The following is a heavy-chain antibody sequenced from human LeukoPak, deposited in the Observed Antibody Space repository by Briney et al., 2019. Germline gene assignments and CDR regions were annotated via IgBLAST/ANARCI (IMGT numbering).Heavy chain of an antibody. V-gene: IGHV4-39*02. CDR3: ARALPYGDLDP. Sequence: SETLSLTCTVSSASISSSPYFWGWIRQSPGQGLEWIGSISYSGTTYYNPSLKSRVTISVDTSKNHFSLKLSSVTAADTAVYYCARALPYGDLDPWGQGTLVTVSS. J-gene: IGHJ5*02. CDR2: ISYSGTT. D-gene: IGHD4-17*01. CDR1: SASISSSPYF.